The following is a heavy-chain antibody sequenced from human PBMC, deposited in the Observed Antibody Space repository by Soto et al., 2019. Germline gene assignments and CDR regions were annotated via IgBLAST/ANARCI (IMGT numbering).Heavy chain of an antibody. D-gene: IGHD6-13*01. J-gene: IGHJ6*02. V-gene: IGHV4-4*07. CDR3: ARDGYSSSWWLGYYYGMDV. CDR1: GGSISRHC. Sequence: LPETLSHTCTVSGGSISRHCWSWVRQPAGQGRVWFGRIYTSGRVNYNPSLQSRATMSVYTSKNQFYLKLSYVTDADTAVYYCARDGYSSSWWLGYYYGMDVWGQGTTVT. CDR2: IYTSGRV.